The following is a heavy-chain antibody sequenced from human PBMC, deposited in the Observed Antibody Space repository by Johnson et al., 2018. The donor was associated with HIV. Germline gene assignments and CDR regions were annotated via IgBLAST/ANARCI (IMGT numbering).Heavy chain of an antibody. CDR3: ARDLLYSSSSTDAFDI. CDR2: IHWNSGTI. Sequence: VQLVESGGGLVQPGRSLRLSCAASGFTFDDYAMHWVRQVPGKGLEWVSSIHWNSGTIAYVDSVRGRFTISRDNAKNSLYLQMNSLRAEDTAVYYCARDLLYSSSSTDAFDIWGPGTMVTVSS. V-gene: IGHV3-9*01. CDR1: GFTFDDYA. D-gene: IGHD6-13*01. J-gene: IGHJ3*02.